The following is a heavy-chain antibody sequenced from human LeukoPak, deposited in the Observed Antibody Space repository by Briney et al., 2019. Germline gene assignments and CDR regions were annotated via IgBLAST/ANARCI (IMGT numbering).Heavy chain of an antibody. Sequence: GESLRISCKGSGYSSTSYWINWVRQMPGKGLEWMGRIDPSDSYTNYSPSFQGHVTISADKSISTAYLQWSSLKASDTAMYYCARQGSLGYCSGGSCSRSDYWGQGTLVTVSS. J-gene: IGHJ4*02. CDR3: ARQGSLGYCSGGSCSRSDY. V-gene: IGHV5-10-1*01. D-gene: IGHD2-15*01. CDR1: GYSSTSYW. CDR2: IDPSDSYT.